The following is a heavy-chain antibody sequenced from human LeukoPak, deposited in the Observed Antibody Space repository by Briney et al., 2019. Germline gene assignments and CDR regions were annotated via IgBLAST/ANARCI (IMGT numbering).Heavy chain of an antibody. CDR2: IYSGGST. D-gene: IGHD6-13*01. Sequence: PGGSLRLSCAAPGFTVSGNYMSWVRQAPGKGLEWVSVIYSGGSTYYADSVKGRFTISRDNSKNTLYLQMNSLRAEDTAVYYCARNGRGIAAADWFDPSGQGTLVTVSS. CDR3: ARNGRGIAAADWFDP. J-gene: IGHJ5*02. V-gene: IGHV3-53*01. CDR1: GFTVSGNY.